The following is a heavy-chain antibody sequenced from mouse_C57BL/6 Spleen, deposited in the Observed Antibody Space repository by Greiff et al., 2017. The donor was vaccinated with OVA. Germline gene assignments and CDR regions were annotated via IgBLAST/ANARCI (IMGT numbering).Heavy chain of an antibody. J-gene: IGHJ1*03. CDR3: ARRYSNYWYFDV. CDR2: IHPNSGST. V-gene: IGHV1-64*01. D-gene: IGHD2-5*01. CDR1: GYTFTSYW. Sequence: VQLQQPGAELVKPGASVKLSCKASGYTFTSYWMHWVKQRPGQGLEWIGMIHPNSGSTNYNEKFKSKATLTVDKSSSTAYMQLSSQTSEDSAVYYCARRYSNYWYFDVWGTGTTVTVSS.